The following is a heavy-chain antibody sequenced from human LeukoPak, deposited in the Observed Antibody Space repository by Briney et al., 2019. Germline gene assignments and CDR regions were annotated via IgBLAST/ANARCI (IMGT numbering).Heavy chain of an antibody. CDR2: ISAYNGNT. Sequence: GASVTVSCKASGYTFTSYGISWVRQAPGQGLEWMGWISAYNGNTNYAQKLQGRVTMTTDTSTSTAYMELRSLRSDDTAVYYCARHGGTVTTYYYYYMDVWGKGTTVTVSS. D-gene: IGHD4-17*01. CDR3: ARHGGTVTTYYYYYMDV. CDR1: GYTFTSYG. V-gene: IGHV1-18*01. J-gene: IGHJ6*03.